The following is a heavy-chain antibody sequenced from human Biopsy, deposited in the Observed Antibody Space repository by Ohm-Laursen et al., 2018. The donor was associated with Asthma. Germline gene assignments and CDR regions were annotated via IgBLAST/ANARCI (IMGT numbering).Heavy chain of an antibody. D-gene: IGHD2-21*02. CDR3: ARGISRVTGLFDHFDS. J-gene: IGHJ4*02. V-gene: IGHV4-61*01. Sequence: GTLSLTCTVTGGSVTSATFHWSWIRQAPGKGLEWIGFINYSGSANYSPSLRGRVSISVDTSKNQFSLKLRSVTAADAAVYYCARGISRVTGLFDHFDSWGQGTLVTVSS. CDR1: GGSVTSATFH. CDR2: INYSGSA.